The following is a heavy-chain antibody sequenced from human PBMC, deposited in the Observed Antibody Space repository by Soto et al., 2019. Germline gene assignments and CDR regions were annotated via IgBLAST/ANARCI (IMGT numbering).Heavy chain of an antibody. J-gene: IGHJ4*02. Sequence: QVQLQQWGAGLLKPSETLSLTCAVYGGSFSGYYWSWIRQPPGKGLEWIGEINHSGSTNYNPSLKRRVTISVDTSKNQFSLKLSSVTAADTAVYYCARRTGNGWFFDYWGQGTLVTVSS. CDR3: ARRTGNGWFFDY. CDR1: GGSFSGYY. V-gene: IGHV4-34*01. CDR2: INHSGST. D-gene: IGHD6-19*01.